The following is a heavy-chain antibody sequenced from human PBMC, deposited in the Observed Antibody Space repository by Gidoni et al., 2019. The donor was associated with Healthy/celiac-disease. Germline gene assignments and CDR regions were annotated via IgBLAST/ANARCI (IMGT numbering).Heavy chain of an antibody. CDR2: IKQDGSEK. CDR1: GFTFSSYW. CDR3: ARTYSSSWLDY. D-gene: IGHD6-13*01. V-gene: IGHV3-7*03. Sequence: EVQLVESGGGLVQPGGSLRLPCAAPGFTFSSYWMSWIRQAPGKGLEWVANIKQDGSEKYYVDSVKGRFTISRDNAKNSLYLQMNSLRAEDTAVYYCARTYSSSWLDYWGQGTLVTVSS. J-gene: IGHJ4*02.